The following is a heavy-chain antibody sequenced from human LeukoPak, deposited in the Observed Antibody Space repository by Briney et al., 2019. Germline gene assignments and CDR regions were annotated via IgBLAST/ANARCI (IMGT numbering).Heavy chain of an antibody. D-gene: IGHD5-18*01. J-gene: IGHJ4*02. CDR2: INHSGST. Sequence: ASETLSLTCAVYGGSFSGYYWSWIRQPPGKGLEWIGEINHSGSTNYNPSLKSRVTISVDTSKNQFSLKLSSVTAADTAVYYCARVGYSYGYRDRSFDYWGQGTLVTVSS. CDR1: GGSFSGYY. CDR3: ARVGYSYGYRDRSFDY. V-gene: IGHV4-34*01.